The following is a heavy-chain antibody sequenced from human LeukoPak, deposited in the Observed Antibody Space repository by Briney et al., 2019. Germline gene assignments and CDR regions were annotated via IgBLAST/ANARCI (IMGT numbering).Heavy chain of an antibody. Sequence: GGSLRLSCAASGFTFSSYAMSWVRQAPGKGLEWVSSISSSSSYIYYADSVKGRFTISRDNAKNSLYLQMNSLRAEDTAVYYCARLRSHALGYCSGGSCYAPNNWFDPWGQGTLVTVSS. J-gene: IGHJ5*02. CDR1: GFTFSSYA. CDR2: ISSSSSYI. CDR3: ARLRSHALGYCSGGSCYAPNNWFDP. V-gene: IGHV3-21*01. D-gene: IGHD2-15*01.